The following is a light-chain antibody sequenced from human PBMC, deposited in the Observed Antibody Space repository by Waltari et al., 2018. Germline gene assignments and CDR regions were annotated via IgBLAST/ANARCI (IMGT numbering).Light chain of an antibody. CDR1: QSVTNSY. V-gene: IGKV3-20*01. Sequence: EIVLTQSPGTLSLSPGERATLSCRASQSVTNSYLAWYQQKPGQAPRLLIYGVSRRATGIPDRFSGSGSGTDFTLTISRLEPEDFAVYYCQQYVTSPRTFGQGTKVEIK. CDR2: GVS. J-gene: IGKJ1*01. CDR3: QQYVTSPRT.